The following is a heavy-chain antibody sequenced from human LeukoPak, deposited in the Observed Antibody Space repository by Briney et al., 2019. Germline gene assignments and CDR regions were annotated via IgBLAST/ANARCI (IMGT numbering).Heavy chain of an antibody. J-gene: IGHJ4*02. D-gene: IGHD3-22*01. V-gene: IGHV3-23*01. CDR3: ARPKAYYDSSGYEV. CDR2: ISGSGGST. CDR1: GFTFSSYA. Sequence: GGSLRLSCAASGFTFSSYAMSWVRQAPGKGLEWVSAISGSGGSTYYADSVKGRFTISRDNSKNTLYLQMNSLRAEDTAVYYCARPKAYYDSSGYEVWGQGTLVTVSS.